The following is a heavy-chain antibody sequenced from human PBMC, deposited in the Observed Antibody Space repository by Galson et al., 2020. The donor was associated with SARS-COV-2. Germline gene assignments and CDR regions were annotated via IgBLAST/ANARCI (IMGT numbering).Heavy chain of an antibody. Sequence: GGSLRLSCGASGFTFSDSAMTWVRQAPGKGLEWVSEIDSSGHTRFYADSVKGRFTISRDNSKNTVYLQMNSLRAEDTAIYYCAHGYNAIDYGGQGTLVTVSP. J-gene: IGHJ4*02. D-gene: IGHD5-18*01. CDR2: IDSSGHTR. CDR1: GFTFSDSA. V-gene: IGHV3-23*05. CDR3: AHGYNAIDY.